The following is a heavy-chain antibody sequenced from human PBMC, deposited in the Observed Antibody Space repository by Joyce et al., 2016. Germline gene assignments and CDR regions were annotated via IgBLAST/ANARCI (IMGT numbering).Heavy chain of an antibody. J-gene: IGHJ4*02. CDR3: ARAEAGIWGEFDY. Sequence: QVQLVESGGGVVQPGGSLRLPCAASGFTFRSYGMHWVRQAPGKGLQWVAVISYDGRGNYYADSVKGRFAISRDNSKNTLYLQMNSLRAEDTALYYCARAEAGIWGEFDYWGQGTLVTVSS. CDR2: ISYDGRGN. CDR1: GFTFRSYG. D-gene: IGHD3-16*01. V-gene: IGHV3-33*01.